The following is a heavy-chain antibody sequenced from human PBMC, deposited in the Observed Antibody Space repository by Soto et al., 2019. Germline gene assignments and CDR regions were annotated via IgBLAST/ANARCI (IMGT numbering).Heavy chain of an antibody. V-gene: IGHV3-74*01. CDR2: IKSDGSST. CDR1: KFTFSNYW. Sequence: GGSLSLSCEASKFTFSNYWMHWVRQPPGKGLVWVSRIKSDGSSTSYADSVKGRFTISRDNAKNTLYLQMNSLRAEDTAVYYCVGGVAASGPGYWGQGTLVTVSS. CDR3: VGGVAASGPGY. D-gene: IGHD6-13*01. J-gene: IGHJ4*02.